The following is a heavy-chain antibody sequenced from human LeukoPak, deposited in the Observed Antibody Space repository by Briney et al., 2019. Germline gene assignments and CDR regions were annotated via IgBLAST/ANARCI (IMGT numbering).Heavy chain of an antibody. Sequence: PGGSLRLSCAASGFTLGSFWMHWVRQAPGKGLVWVSRINSDGSSTSYADSVKGRFTISRDNAKNSLYLQMNSLRAEDTAVYYCARDSYYGGTQDYWGQGTLVTVSS. CDR3: ARDSYYGGTQDY. J-gene: IGHJ4*02. CDR1: GFTLGSFW. CDR2: INSDGSST. V-gene: IGHV3-74*01. D-gene: IGHD4-23*01.